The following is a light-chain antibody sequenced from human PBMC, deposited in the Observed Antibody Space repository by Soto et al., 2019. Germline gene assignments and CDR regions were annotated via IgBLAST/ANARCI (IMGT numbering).Light chain of an antibody. CDR2: DVN. V-gene: IGLV2-14*01. Sequence: QSALTQPASVSGSPGQSITISCTGTSSDVGGYNYVSWYQQHPGKAPKLMIYDVNNRPSGVSNRFSGSKSGNTASLTISGLQAEDEADYYGSSYTSSSTPYVFGTGTKLTVL. J-gene: IGLJ1*01. CDR1: SSDVGGYNY. CDR3: SSYTSSSTPYV.